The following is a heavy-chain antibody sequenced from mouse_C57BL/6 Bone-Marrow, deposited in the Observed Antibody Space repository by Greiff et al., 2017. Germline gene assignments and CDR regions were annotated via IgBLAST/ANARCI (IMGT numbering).Heavy chain of an antibody. J-gene: IGHJ4*01. CDR2: IYPEDGGT. V-gene: IGHV14-2*01. CDR1: GFNIKDYY. Sequence: VQLKQSGAELVKPGASVKLSCTASGFNIKDYYMPWVKQRPEQGLEWIGKIYPEDGGTNYAPKFQGKATITADTSSNTAYLQLSRLTSEDTAVSCGGRDDYGDAMDYWGQGTSGTVSS. D-gene: IGHD2-4*01. CDR3: GRDDYGDAMDY.